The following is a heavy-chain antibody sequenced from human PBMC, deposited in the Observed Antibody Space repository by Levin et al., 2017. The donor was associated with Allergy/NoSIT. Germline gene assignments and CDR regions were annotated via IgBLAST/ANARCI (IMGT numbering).Heavy chain of an antibody. V-gene: IGHV1-18*01. CDR2: ISAYNGNT. Sequence: GESLKISCKASGYTFTSYGISWVRQAPGQGLEWMGWISAYNGNTNYAQKLQGRVTMTTDTSTSTAYMELRSLRSDDTAVYYCARGGTVENVEDFDYWGQGTLVTVSS. D-gene: IGHD3-16*01. CDR1: GYTFTSYG. J-gene: IGHJ4*02. CDR3: ARGGTVENVEDFDY.